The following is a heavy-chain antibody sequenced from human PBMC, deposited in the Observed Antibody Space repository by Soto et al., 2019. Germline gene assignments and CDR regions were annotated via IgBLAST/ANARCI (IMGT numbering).Heavy chain of an antibody. Sequence: ASVKVSCKASGGTFSSYTISWVRQAPGQGLEWMGRIIPILGIANYAQKFQGRVTITADKSTSTAYMELSSLRSEDTAVYYCARRRGYSSGYYFDYWGQGTLVTVSS. CDR3: ARRRGYSSGYYFDY. V-gene: IGHV1-69*02. D-gene: IGHD6-19*01. CDR2: IIPILGIA. CDR1: GGTFSSYT. J-gene: IGHJ4*02.